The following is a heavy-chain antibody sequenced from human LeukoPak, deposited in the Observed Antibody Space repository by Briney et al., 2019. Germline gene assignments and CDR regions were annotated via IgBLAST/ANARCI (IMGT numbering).Heavy chain of an antibody. D-gene: IGHD3-22*01. CDR1: GFIFSSYG. V-gene: IGHV3-30*18. J-gene: IGHJ4*02. CDR2: ISYDGSNK. CDR3: AKGLHYYDSSSPLDY. Sequence: GGSLRLSCAASGFIFSSYGMHWVRQAPGKGLEWVAVISYDGSNKYYADSVKGRFTISRDNSKNTLYLQMNSLRAEDTAVYYCAKGLHYYDSSSPLDYWGQGTLVTVSS.